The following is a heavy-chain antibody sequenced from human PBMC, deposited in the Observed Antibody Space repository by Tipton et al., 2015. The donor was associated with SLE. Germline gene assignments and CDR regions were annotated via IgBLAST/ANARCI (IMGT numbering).Heavy chain of an antibody. CDR2: IYYSGST. CDR3: ARGPYYYMDV. J-gene: IGHJ6*03. V-gene: IGHV4-39*07. CDR1: NGSISSSPYY. Sequence: TPSPTCTVSNGSISSSPYYWGWIRQSPGKGLEWVGSIYYSGSTYYNPSLKSRVTISVDTSRNQCSLNLTSVTAADTAVYYCARGPYYYMDVWGKGTTVTVSS.